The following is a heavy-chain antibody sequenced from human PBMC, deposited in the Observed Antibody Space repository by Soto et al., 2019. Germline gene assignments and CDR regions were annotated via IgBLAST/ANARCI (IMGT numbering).Heavy chain of an antibody. CDR1: GGSISSDY. CDR2: ITNRGSA. J-gene: IGHJ1*01. CDR3: ARFLGNGGHENEYFQH. V-gene: IGHV4-59*01. Sequence: SETLSLTCTVSGGSISSDYWSWIRQPPGKGLDWIGYITNRGSANYNPSLESRVTISVDTSKNQLSLRLSSVTAADTAVYYCARFLGNGGHENEYFQHWAQG. D-gene: IGHD5-12*01.